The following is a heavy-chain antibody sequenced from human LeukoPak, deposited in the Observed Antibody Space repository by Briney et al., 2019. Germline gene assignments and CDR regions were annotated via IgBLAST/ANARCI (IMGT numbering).Heavy chain of an antibody. Sequence: SETLSLTCTVSGGSISSSGYYWGWIRQPPGKGLEWIGSIYYSGSTYYNPSLKSRVTISVDTSKNQFSLKLSSVTAADTAVYYCARQVVFWSGYFGEPYYFDYWGQGTLVTVSS. CDR2: IYYSGST. D-gene: IGHD3-3*01. CDR3: ARQVVFWSGYFGEPYYFDY. V-gene: IGHV4-39*01. J-gene: IGHJ4*02. CDR1: GGSISSSGYY.